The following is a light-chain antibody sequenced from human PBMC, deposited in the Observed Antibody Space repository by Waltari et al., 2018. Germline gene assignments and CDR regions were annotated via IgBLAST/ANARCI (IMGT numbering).Light chain of an antibody. CDR2: DTS. J-gene: IGLJ3*02. Sequence: QAVVTQEPSLTVSPGGTVTLTCGSSTGAVTSGHYPYWFQQKPGQAPRTLIYDTSNKHSWTPARFSGSLIGGKAALTLSGAQPEDEAEYYCLISYSGARFVFGGGTKLTVL. CDR1: TGAVTSGHY. CDR3: LISYSGARFV. V-gene: IGLV7-46*01.